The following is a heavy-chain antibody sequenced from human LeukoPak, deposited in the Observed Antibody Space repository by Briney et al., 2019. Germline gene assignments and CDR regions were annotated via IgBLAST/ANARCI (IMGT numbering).Heavy chain of an antibody. CDR3: ARDKEDSYFDI. J-gene: IGHJ3*02. V-gene: IGHV4-61*01. CDR2: IYYSGST. Sequence: SETLSLTCTVSGGSVSSGSYYWSWIRQPPGKGLEWIGYIYYSGSTNYNPSLKSRVTISVDTSKNQFSLKLSSVTAADTAVYYCARDKEDSYFDIWGQGTMVTVSS. CDR1: GGSVSSGSYY. D-gene: IGHD2-15*01.